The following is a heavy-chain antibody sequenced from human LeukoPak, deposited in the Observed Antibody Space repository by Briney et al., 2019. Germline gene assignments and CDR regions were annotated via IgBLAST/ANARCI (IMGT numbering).Heavy chain of an antibody. V-gene: IGHV3-15*07. CDR2: IKSKTDGGTT. CDR1: GFTFSNAW. CDR3: TTDWSVLLWFGELSF. D-gene: IGHD3-10*01. Sequence: GGSLRLSCAASGFTFSNAWMNRVRQAPGKGLEWVGRIKSKTDGGTTDYAAPVKGRFTISRDDSKNTLYLQMNSLKTEDTAVYYCTTDWSVLLWFGELSFWGQGTLVTVSS. J-gene: IGHJ4*02.